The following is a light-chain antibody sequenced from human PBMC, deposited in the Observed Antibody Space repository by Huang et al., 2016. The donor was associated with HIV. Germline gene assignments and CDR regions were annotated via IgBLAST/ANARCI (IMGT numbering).Light chain of an antibody. Sequence: EIVMTQSPATLSVSPGERVILSCRASESVGSSLAWYQQKTGQAPRLLIYGASTRASGVPPRVSGSGSGTECTLSISGLQSADFAVYYCQQYDKWPPLLTFGGGTKVEIK. V-gene: IGKV3-15*01. J-gene: IGKJ4*01. CDR1: ESVGSS. CDR3: QQYDKWPPLLT. CDR2: GAS.